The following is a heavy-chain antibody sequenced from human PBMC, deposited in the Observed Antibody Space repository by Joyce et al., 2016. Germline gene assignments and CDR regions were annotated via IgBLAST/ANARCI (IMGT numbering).Heavy chain of an antibody. CDR2: ISRSGDLI. V-gene: IGHV3-48*03. Sequence: EVQLVESGGGLVKPGGSLILSCAASGFLFSSNGMNWVRQAPGKGMEWIAYISRSGDLIHYADAMRSRFTITRDNAGSSIYLQMESLRAEDAAMYYCANPSCAVWGQGSLVTVSS. J-gene: IGHJ4*02. CDR3: ANPSCAV. CDR1: GFLFSSNG.